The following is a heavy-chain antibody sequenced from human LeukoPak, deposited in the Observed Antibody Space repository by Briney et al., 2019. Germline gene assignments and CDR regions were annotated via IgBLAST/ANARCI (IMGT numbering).Heavy chain of an antibody. CDR3: AKDHIVVVPAATENAFDI. Sequence: PGGSLRLSCAASGFTFRSYGMHWVRQAPGKGLEWVAFIRYDGSNKYYADSVKGRFTISKDNSKNTLYLQMNSLRAEDTAVYYCAKDHIVVVPAATENAFDIWGQGTMVPVSS. V-gene: IGHV3-30*02. D-gene: IGHD2-2*01. CDR1: GFTFRSYG. J-gene: IGHJ3*02. CDR2: IRYDGSNK.